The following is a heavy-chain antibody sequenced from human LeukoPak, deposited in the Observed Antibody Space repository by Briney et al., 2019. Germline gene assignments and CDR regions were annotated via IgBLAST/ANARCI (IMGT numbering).Heavy chain of an antibody. CDR3: ARDLKYCGGDCPDDAFDI. J-gene: IGHJ3*02. D-gene: IGHD2-21*02. CDR2: INHSGST. CDR1: GGSFSGYY. V-gene: IGHV4-34*01. Sequence: SETLSLTCAVYGGSFSGYYWSWIRQPPGKGLEWIGEINHSGSTNYNPSLKSRVTISVDTSKNQFSLKLSSVTAADTAVYYCARDLKYCGGDCPDDAFDIWGQGTMVTVSS.